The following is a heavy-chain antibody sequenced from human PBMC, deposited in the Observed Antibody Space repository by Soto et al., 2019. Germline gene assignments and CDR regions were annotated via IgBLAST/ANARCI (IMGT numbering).Heavy chain of an antibody. CDR3: ARTLPPFRYIFEI. D-gene: IGHD5-12*01. Sequence: SETLSLTCTVSGGSISDQYWSWIRQPPGKGLEWIGQIYHSGSTNYSPSLESRVTISVDTSKNHFSLKLTSVTAADTAMYYCARTLPPFRYIFEIWGQGALVTVSS. CDR2: IYHSGST. V-gene: IGHV4-59*11. J-gene: IGHJ4*03. CDR1: GGSISDQY.